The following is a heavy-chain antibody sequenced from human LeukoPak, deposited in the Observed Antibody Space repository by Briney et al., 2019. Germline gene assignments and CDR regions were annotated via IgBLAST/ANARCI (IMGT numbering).Heavy chain of an antibody. CDR3: ASSAPRGSYSYYYYGMDV. J-gene: IGHJ6*02. CDR2: INHSGST. CDR1: GGSFSGYY. D-gene: IGHD1-26*01. Sequence: SETLSLTCAVYGGSFSGYYWSWIRQPPGKGLEWIGEINHSGSTNYNPSLKSRVTISVDTSKNQFSLKLSSVTAADTAVYYCASSAPRGSYSYYYYGMDVWGQGTTVTVSS. V-gene: IGHV4-34*01.